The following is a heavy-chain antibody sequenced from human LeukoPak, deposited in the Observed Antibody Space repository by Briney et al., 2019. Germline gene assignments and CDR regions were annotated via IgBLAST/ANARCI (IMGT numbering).Heavy chain of an antibody. CDR3: ARDLGIAARPDY. CDR2: IYHSGST. Sequence: SETLSLTCTVSGGSISSSSYYWGWIRQPPGKRLEWIGSIYHSGSTYYNPSLKSRVTISVDTSKNQFSLKLSSVTAADTAVYYCARDLGIAARPDYWGQGTLVTVSS. V-gene: IGHV4-39*07. CDR1: GGSISSSSYY. D-gene: IGHD6-6*01. J-gene: IGHJ4*02.